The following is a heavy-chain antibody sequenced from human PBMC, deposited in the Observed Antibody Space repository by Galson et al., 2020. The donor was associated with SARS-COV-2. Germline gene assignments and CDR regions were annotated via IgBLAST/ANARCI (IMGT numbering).Heavy chain of an antibody. CDR1: GGSISSSSYY. V-gene: IGHV4-39*01. J-gene: IGHJ3*02. Sequence: ETSETLSLTCTVSGGSISSSSYYWGWIRQPPGKGLEWIGSICYSGSTYYNPSLKSRVTISVDTSKNQFSLKLSSVTAADTAVYYCAKSRSVYYDSSGLDAFDIWGQGTMVTVSS. CDR3: AKSRSVYYDSSGLDAFDI. CDR2: ICYSGST. D-gene: IGHD3-22*01.